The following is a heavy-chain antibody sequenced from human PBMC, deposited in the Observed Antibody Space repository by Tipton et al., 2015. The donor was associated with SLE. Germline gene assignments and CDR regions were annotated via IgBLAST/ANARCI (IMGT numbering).Heavy chain of an antibody. CDR1: GFTFSTYA. V-gene: IGHV3-30*04. CDR2: ISYDGGNK. Sequence: SLRLSCAASGFTFSTYAMHWVRQAPGKGLEWVAVISYDGGNKYYADSVKGRFTISRDNSKNTLYLQMNSLRAEDTAVYYCARDLGNWGFDYWGQGTLVTVSS. J-gene: IGHJ4*02. CDR3: ARDLGNWGFDY. D-gene: IGHD7-27*01.